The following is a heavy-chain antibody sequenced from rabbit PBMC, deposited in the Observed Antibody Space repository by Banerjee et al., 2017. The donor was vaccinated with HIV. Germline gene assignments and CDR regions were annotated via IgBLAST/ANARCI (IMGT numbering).Heavy chain of an antibody. CDR3: ARDIGGDAAAGFDL. V-gene: IGHV1S45*01. Sequence: QEQLEESGGDLVKPEGSLTLTCKASGIDFSSYYYMCWVRQAPGKGLEWIGCIYTGSGSTWYASWVNGRFTISKTSSTMVTLQMTSLTAADTATYLCARDIGGDAAAGFDLWGQGTLVTVS. CDR1: GIDFSSYYY. CDR2: IYTGSGST. J-gene: IGHJ4*01. D-gene: IGHD6-1*01.